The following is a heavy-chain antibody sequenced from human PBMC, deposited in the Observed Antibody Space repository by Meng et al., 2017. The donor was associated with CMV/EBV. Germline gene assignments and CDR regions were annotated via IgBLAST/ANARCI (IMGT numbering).Heavy chain of an antibody. CDR2: ISTICGTA. CDR3: ARVPGSGSSEYYFDY. Sequence: SGGTFSSYASSWVRQARGQGLEWMGGISTICGTANYEQKFQGRVTMTTDESTSTAYMELSSLRSEDTAVYYCARVPGSGSSEYYFDYWGQGTLVTVSS. D-gene: IGHD1-26*01. V-gene: IGHV1-69*05. CDR1: GGTFSSYA. J-gene: IGHJ4*02.